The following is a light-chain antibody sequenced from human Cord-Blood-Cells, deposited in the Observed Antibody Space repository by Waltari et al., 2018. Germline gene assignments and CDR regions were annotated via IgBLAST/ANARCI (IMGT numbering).Light chain of an antibody. CDR1: NIGSKN. CDR3: QVWDSSTAWV. Sequence: SYELTQPLSVSVALGQTARITCGGNNIGSKNVNWYQQKPGQALVLVIYRESNRPSGIPERFSGSNSGNTATLTISRAQAGDEADYYCQVWDSSTAWVFGGGTKLTVL. CDR2: RES. J-gene: IGLJ3*02. V-gene: IGLV3-9*01.